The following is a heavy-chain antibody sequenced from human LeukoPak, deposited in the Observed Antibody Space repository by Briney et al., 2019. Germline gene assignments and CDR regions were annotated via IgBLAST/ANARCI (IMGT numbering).Heavy chain of an antibody. Sequence: PGGSLRLSCAASGFTFSSYEMNWVRQAPGKGLEWVANIKHDGSEKYYVDSVKGRFTISRDNAKNSLYLQMNSLRAEDTAVYYCARDLSVGSKPDLGFDYWGQGTLVTVSS. CDR3: ARDLSVGSKPDLGFDY. J-gene: IGHJ4*02. CDR1: GFTFSSYE. D-gene: IGHD1-26*01. CDR2: IKHDGSEK. V-gene: IGHV3-7*01.